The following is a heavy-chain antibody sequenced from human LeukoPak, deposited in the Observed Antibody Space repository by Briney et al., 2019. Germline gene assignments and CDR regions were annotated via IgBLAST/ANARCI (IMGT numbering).Heavy chain of an antibody. Sequence: SVKVFCKASGFTFTSSAMQWVRQARGQRLEWIGWIVVGSGNTNYAQKFQERVTITRDMSTSTAYMELSSLRSEDTAVYYCVADSSWSNFDYWGQGTLVTVSS. D-gene: IGHD2-15*01. CDR1: GFTFTSSA. CDR3: VADSSWSNFDY. V-gene: IGHV1-58*02. CDR2: IVVGSGNT. J-gene: IGHJ4*02.